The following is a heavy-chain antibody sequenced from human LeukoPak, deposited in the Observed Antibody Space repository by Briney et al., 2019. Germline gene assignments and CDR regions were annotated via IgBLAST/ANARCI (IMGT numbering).Heavy chain of an antibody. CDR2: ISSSSSYI. CDR1: GFTFSSYS. D-gene: IGHD3-16*02. V-gene: IGHV3-21*01. Sequence: GGSLRLSCAASGFTFSSYSMNWVRQAPGKGLEWVSSISSSSSYIYYADSVKGRFTISRDNAKNSLYLQMNSLRAEDTPVYYCARNPMITFGGVIAQYYFDYWGQGTLVTVSS. CDR3: ARNPMITFGGVIAQYYFDY. J-gene: IGHJ4*02.